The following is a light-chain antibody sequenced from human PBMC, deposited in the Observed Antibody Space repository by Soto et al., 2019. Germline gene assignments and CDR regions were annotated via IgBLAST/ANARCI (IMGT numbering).Light chain of an antibody. CDR2: DAS. V-gene: IGKV3-11*01. CDR3: QQRSNWPIT. J-gene: IGKJ5*01. Sequence: EVVMTQSPATLSVSPGERATLSGRASQSVSSYLAWYQQKPGQAPRLLIYDASNRATGIPARFSGSGSGTDFTLTISSLEPEDFAVYYCQQRSNWPITFGQGTQLEIK. CDR1: QSVSSY.